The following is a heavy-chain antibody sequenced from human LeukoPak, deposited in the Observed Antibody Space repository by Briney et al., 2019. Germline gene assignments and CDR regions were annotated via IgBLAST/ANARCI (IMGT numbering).Heavy chain of an antibody. CDR1: GFTFSSYA. CDR2: ISGSGGST. CDR3: AKDLLRITMIVVVITGFDY. J-gene: IGHJ4*02. V-gene: IGHV3-23*01. D-gene: IGHD3-22*01. Sequence: PGGSLRLSCVASGFTFSSYAISWVRQAPGRGLEWVSAISGSGGSTYYAGSVKGRFTISRDNSKNTLYLQMNSLRAEDTAVYYCAKDLLRITMIVVVITGFDYWGQGTLVTVSS.